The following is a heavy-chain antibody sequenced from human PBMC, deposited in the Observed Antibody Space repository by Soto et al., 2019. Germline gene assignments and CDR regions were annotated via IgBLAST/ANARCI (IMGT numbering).Heavy chain of an antibody. CDR1: AGTFRSYA. Sequence: SVKVSGKAAAGTFRSYAMSWVRQAPGQGLEWMGGIIPMFGTPNYAQNFKGRLTITADESTRTAYMELSSLRSEDTAVYYCAXSVVAVIAFGYQYYGMDAWGQGTTVTVSS. CDR3: AXSVVAVIAFGYQYYGMDA. J-gene: IGHJ6*02. V-gene: IGHV1-69*13. D-gene: IGHD2-21*01. CDR2: IIPMFGTP.